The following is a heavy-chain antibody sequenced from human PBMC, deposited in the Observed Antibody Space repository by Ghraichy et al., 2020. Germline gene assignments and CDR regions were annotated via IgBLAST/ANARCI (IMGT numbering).Heavy chain of an antibody. CDR3: AKKTVYSSGWYEGDWFDP. D-gene: IGHD6-19*01. Sequence: GGSLRLSCAASGFTFSSYAMSWVRQAPGKGLEWVSAISGSGGSTYYADSVKGRFTISRDNSKNTLYLQMNSLRAEDTAVYYCAKKTVYSSGWYEGDWFDPWGQGTLVTVSS. CDR1: GFTFSSYA. J-gene: IGHJ5*02. CDR2: ISGSGGST. V-gene: IGHV3-23*01.